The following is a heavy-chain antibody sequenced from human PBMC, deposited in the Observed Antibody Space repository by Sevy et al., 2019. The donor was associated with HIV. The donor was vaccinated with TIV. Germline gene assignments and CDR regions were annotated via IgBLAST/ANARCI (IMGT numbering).Heavy chain of an antibody. Sequence: GGSLRLSCAASGFTFSSYAMHWVRQAPGKGLEWVAVISYDGSNKYYADSVKGRFTISRGKAKNTLYLQMNNLRAEETAVYYCARDLLDGGYCSGGSCYSVGYYFDYWGQGTLVTVSS. CDR3: ARDLLDGGYCSGGSCYSVGYYFDY. CDR2: ISYDGSNK. D-gene: IGHD2-15*01. V-gene: IGHV3-30*04. CDR1: GFTFSSYA. J-gene: IGHJ4*02.